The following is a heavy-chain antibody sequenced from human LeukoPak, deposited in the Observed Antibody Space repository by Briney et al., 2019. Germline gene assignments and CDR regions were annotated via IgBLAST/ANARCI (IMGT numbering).Heavy chain of an antibody. CDR1: GFTFDDYA. J-gene: IGHJ6*02. Sequence: PGGSLRLSCAASGFTFDDYAMHWVRQAPGKGLEWVSLISGDGGSTFYADSVKGRFTISRDNSKNSLYLQMNSLRTEDTAFYYCAKGGCSGGSCYGMGVWGQGTTATVSS. CDR2: ISGDGGST. CDR3: AKGGCSGGSCYGMGV. V-gene: IGHV3-43*02. D-gene: IGHD2-15*01.